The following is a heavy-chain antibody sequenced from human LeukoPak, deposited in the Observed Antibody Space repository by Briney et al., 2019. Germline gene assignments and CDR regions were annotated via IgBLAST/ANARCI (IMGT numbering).Heavy chain of an antibody. CDR3: ARCAVMDDDYFDY. J-gene: IGHJ4*02. CDR2: IYYSGGT. Sequence: SETLSLTCTASGGSISSYYWSWIRQPPGKGLEWIGYIYYSGGTNYNPSLKSRVTISVDTSKNQFSLKLSSVTAADTAVYYWARCAVMDDDYFDYWGQGTLVTVSS. D-gene: IGHD3-16*01. CDR1: GGSISSYY. V-gene: IGHV4-59*01.